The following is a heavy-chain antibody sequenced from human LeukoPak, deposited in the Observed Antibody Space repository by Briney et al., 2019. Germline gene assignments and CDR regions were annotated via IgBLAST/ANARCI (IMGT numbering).Heavy chain of an antibody. J-gene: IGHJ3*02. CDR3: ARSQDVDVVTTHRPFDI. CDR1: GGSISSTNW. CDR2: IYHSGST. V-gene: IGHV4-4*02. D-gene: IGHD5-12*01. Sequence: PSGTLSLTCAVSGGSISSTNWWNWVRPPPGKGLEWIGEIYHSGSTNYNPSLKSRVTISVDKSKNQFSLNLSSVTAADTALYYCARSQDVDVVTTHRPFDIWGQGTVVTVSS.